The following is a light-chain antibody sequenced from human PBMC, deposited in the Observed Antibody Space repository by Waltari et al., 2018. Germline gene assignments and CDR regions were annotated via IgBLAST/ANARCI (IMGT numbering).Light chain of an antibody. V-gene: IGLV2-14*03. CDR1: SSDVGGYNS. J-gene: IGLJ2*01. CDR2: DVT. Sequence: QSALTQPASVSGSPGQSITISCPGTSSDVGGYNSVSWYQQHPGKAPKLMIYDVTSRPSGVSPRFSGSKSDNTASLTISGLQAEDEADYYCSSYTGRSISVVFGGGTKLTVL. CDR3: SSYTGRSISVV.